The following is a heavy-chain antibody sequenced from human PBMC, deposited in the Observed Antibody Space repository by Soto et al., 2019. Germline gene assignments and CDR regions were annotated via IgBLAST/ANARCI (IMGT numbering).Heavy chain of an antibody. CDR1: GGSASSSNW. D-gene: IGHD3-22*01. V-gene: IGHV4-4*02. CDR3: ASVGSDYDNSGYYLP. CDR2: IYHSGST. J-gene: IGHJ5*02. Sequence: SETLSLTCIVSGGSASSSNWWSWVRQPPGKGLEWIGEIYHSGSTTYNPSLKSRATISVDKSENQFSLRLKSVTAADTAVYYCASVGSDYDNSGYYLPWGPGTLVTVSS.